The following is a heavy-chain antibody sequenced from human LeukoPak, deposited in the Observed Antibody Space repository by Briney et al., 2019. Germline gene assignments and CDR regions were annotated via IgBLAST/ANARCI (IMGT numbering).Heavy chain of an antibody. Sequence: SETLSLTCSVSGGSISRSSYYWTWIRQSPGRGLEWIGNTYHSGSTLYNPSPKSRVTISVDTSKNQFSLRLTSVTAADTAVYYCARPRGDLWSGYDYWGQGVLVTVSP. D-gene: IGHD3-3*01. CDR2: TYHSGST. V-gene: IGHV4-39*01. CDR3: ARPRGDLWSGYDY. J-gene: IGHJ4*02. CDR1: GGSISRSSYY.